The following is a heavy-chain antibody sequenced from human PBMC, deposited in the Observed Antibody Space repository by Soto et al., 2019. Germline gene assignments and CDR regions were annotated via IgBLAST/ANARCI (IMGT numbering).Heavy chain of an antibody. CDR2: IYHSGST. V-gene: IGHV4-34*01. J-gene: IGHJ4*02. CDR3: ARDKITGLFDY. Sequence: SETLSLTCTVSGGSIRSYYLSWIRQPPGKGLEWIGEIYHSGSTNYNPSLKSRVTISVDTSKNQFSLKLTSVTAADTAVYYCARDKITGLFDYWGQGTLVTVSS. D-gene: IGHD2-8*02. CDR1: GGSIRSYY.